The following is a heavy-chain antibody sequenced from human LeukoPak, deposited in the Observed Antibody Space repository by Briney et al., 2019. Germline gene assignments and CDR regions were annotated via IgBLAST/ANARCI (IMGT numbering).Heavy chain of an antibody. CDR1: GYTFVSYD. D-gene: IGHD6-19*01. CDR2: ISAYNGNT. CDR3: ARDRQWLVQRIDY. V-gene: IGHV1-18*01. J-gene: IGHJ4*02. Sequence: ASVKVSCTASGYTFVSYDINWVRQAPGQGLEWMGWISAYNGNTNYAQKLQGRVTMTTDTSTSTAYMELRSLRSDDTAVYYCARDRQWLVQRIDYWGQGTLVTVSS.